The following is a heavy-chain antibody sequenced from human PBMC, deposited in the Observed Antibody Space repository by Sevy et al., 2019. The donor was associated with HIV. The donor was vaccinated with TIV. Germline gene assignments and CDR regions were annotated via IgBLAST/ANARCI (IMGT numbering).Heavy chain of an antibody. CDR3: AKGLGMVQGALLSDDT. CDR2: IRFDGSTK. CDR1: GFTFSRYG. Sequence: GGSLRLSCAASGFTFSRYGMHWVRQAPGRGLEWVSFIRFDGSTKYYGGSVKGRSTISRDNSKNTLYLQMDSLSVEDTAVYYSAKGLGMVQGALLSDDTWGQGTMVTVSS. J-gene: IGHJ3*02. V-gene: IGHV3-30*02. D-gene: IGHD3-10*01.